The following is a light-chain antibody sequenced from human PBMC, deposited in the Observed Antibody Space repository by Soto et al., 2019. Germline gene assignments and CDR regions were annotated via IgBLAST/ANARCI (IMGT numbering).Light chain of an antibody. V-gene: IGKV3-15*01. J-gene: IGKJ1*01. CDR1: QSVSSN. Sequence: EIVMTQSPATLSVSPGERATFSCRASQSVSSNLAWYQQKPGQAPRLLIYGASIRATGIPARFSGSGSGTEFTLTISTLQSDDVAIYYCQQYNDYSWTFGQGTKVDIK. CDR3: QQYNDYSWT. CDR2: GAS.